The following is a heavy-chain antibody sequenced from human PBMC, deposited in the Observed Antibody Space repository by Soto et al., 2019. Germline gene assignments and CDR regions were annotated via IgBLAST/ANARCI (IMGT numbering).Heavy chain of an antibody. CDR3: AKDRSNSWSFDY. J-gene: IGHJ4*02. D-gene: IGHD6-13*01. CDR2: ISYDGSNK. V-gene: IGHV3-30*18. Sequence: GGSLRLSCAASGFTFSSYGMHWVRQAPGKGLEWVAVISYDGSNKYYADSVKGRFTISRDNSGNTLSLQMNSLGAGDTAVYYCAKDRSNSWSFDYWGQGPL. CDR1: GFTFSSYG.